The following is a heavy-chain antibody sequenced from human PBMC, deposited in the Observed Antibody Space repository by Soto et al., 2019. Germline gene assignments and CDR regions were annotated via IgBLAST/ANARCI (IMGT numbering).Heavy chain of an antibody. CDR3: ARHSPYYDYVWGSYRYTRYFDY. Sequence: QLQLQESGPGLVKPSETLSLTCTVSGGSISSSSYYWGWIRQPPGKGLEWIGSIYYSGSTYYNPSLKSRVTISVDTSKNQFSLKLSSVTAADTVVYYCARHSPYYDYVWGSYRYTRYFDYWGQGTLVTVSS. CDR2: IYYSGST. V-gene: IGHV4-39*01. D-gene: IGHD3-16*02. CDR1: GGSISSSSYY. J-gene: IGHJ4*02.